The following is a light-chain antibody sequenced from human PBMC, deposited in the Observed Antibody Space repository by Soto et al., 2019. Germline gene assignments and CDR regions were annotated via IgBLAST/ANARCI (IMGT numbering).Light chain of an antibody. CDR2: GAS. CDR1: QSVSSSY. CDR3: QQYGSSPVT. V-gene: IGKV3-20*01. J-gene: IGKJ3*01. Sequence: EIVLTQSPGTLSLSPGERATLSCRASQSVSSSYLAWYQQKPGQAPRLLIYGASSRATGIPDRFSGSGSGTDFTLPISRLEPEDFAVYYCQQYGSSPVTFGPGPKWISN.